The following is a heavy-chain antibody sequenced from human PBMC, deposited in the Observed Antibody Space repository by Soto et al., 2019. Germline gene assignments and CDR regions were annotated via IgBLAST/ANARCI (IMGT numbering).Heavy chain of an antibody. CDR3: VRNRGTFLRDGVDF. Sequence: EVQLVESGGGIVQPGGSLRLSCAASGFTFSSFWMHWVRQAPGKGLVWVSRTSGDGNNAVYADSVKGRFTVSRDNAKNTLDLQMNSLTTDDTALYYCVRNRGTFLRDGVDFWGPGIMVTVSS. CDR2: TSGDGNNA. V-gene: IGHV3-74*01. CDR1: GFTFSSFW. D-gene: IGHD3-3*01. J-gene: IGHJ4*02.